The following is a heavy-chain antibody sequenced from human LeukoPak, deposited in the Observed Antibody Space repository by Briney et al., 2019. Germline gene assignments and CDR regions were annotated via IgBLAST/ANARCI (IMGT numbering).Heavy chain of an antibody. CDR1: GFTFSSYW. CDR2: IKQDGNEK. V-gene: IGHV3-7*01. J-gene: IGHJ5*02. Sequence: GGSLRLSCAASGFTFSSYWMNWVRQAPGKGLEWVATIKQDGNEKHYEDSVKGRFSISRDNAKNSLYLQMDSLRAEDTAVYYCAKEGAYPIITYDAWGQGALVTVSS. D-gene: IGHD3-10*01. CDR3: AKEGAYPIITYDA.